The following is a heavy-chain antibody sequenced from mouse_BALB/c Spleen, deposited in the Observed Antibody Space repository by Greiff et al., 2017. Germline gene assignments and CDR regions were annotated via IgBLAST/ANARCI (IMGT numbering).Heavy chain of an antibody. CDR1: GFSLTSYG. CDR2: IWAGGST. V-gene: IGHV2-9*02. Sequence: VHLVESGPGLVAPSQSLSITCTVSGFSLTSYGVHWVRQPPGKGLEWLGVIWAGGSTNYNSALMSRLSISKDNSKSQVFLKMNSLQTDDTAMYYCARGVDDYDDVFAYWGQGTSVTVSA. J-gene: IGHJ3*01. CDR3: ARGVDDYDDVFAY. D-gene: IGHD2-4*01.